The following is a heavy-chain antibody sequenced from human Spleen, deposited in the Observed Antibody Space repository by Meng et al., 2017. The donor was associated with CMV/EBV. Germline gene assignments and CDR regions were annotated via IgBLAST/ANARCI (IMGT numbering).Heavy chain of an antibody. CDR2: MNPNSDSK. D-gene: IGHD3-10*01. Sequence: ASVKVSCKTSVYTSIPFDINWVRQAPGQGLEWMGWMNPNSDSKECAQEFRGRVTMSRNNAQNTVYMEVTSRTSDGTAVYYCARRPTSGVAVAINAFDIWGEGTMVTVSS. V-gene: IGHV1-8*01. CDR3: ARRPTSGVAVAINAFDI. CDR1: VYTSIPFD. J-gene: IGHJ3*02.